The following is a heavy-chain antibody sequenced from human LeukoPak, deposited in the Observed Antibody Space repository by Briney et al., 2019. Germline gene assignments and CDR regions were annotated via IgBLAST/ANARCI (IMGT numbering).Heavy chain of an antibody. D-gene: IGHD4-23*01. Sequence: GASVKVSCKASGGTFSSYAISWVRQAPGQGLEWMGGIIPIFGTANYAQKFQGRVTITADESTSTAYMELSSLRSEDTAVYYCARATAYGGNSNYGMDVWGQGTTVTVSS. J-gene: IGHJ6*02. V-gene: IGHV1-69*13. CDR1: GGTFSSYA. CDR3: ARATAYGGNSNYGMDV. CDR2: IIPIFGTA.